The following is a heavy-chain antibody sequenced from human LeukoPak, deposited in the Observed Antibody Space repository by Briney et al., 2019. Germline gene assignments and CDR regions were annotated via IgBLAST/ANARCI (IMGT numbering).Heavy chain of an antibody. CDR1: GFTFSSYG. J-gene: IGHJ6*03. V-gene: IGHV3-23*01. CDR2: ISGSGGST. Sequence: GGTLRLSCAASGFTFSSYGMSWVRQAPGKGLEWVSAISGSGGSTYYADSVKGRFTISRDNSKNTLYLQMNSLRAEDTAVYYCAKGLTGYDYVWPYYYYYYMDVWGKGTTVTVSS. D-gene: IGHD3-16*01. CDR3: AKGLTGYDYVWPYYYYYYMDV.